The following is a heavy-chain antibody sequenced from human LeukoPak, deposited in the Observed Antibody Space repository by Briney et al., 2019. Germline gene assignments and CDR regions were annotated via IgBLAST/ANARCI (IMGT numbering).Heavy chain of an antibody. V-gene: IGHV4-39*01. CDR3: GRTRDYDISTAYSSLYHDAFDI. CDR1: GGSISSSSYY. Sequence: SETLSLTCTVSGGSISSSSYYWGWIRQPPGKGLEWIGSIYYSGSTYYNPSLKSRATISVDTSKNQFSLKLSSVTAADTAVYYCGRTRDYDISTAYSSLYHDAFDIWGQGTMVTVSS. CDR2: IYYSGST. J-gene: IGHJ3*02. D-gene: IGHD3-9*01.